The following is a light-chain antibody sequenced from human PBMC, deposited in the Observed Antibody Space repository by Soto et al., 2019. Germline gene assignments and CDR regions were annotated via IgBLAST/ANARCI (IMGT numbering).Light chain of an antibody. Sequence: QSVLTQPPSVSAAPGQKVTISCSGSSSDIGNNYVSWYQQLPGAAPRLLIYDNNKRPSGISDRFSGSKSGTSATLGITGLQAGDEADYYCGAWDNSLSVVVFGGGTQLTVL. J-gene: IGLJ2*01. CDR1: SSDIGNNY. V-gene: IGLV1-51*01. CDR3: GAWDNSLSVVV. CDR2: DNN.